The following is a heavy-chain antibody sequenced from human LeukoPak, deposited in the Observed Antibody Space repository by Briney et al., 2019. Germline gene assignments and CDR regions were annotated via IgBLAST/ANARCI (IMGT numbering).Heavy chain of an antibody. D-gene: IGHD3-9*01. V-gene: IGHV4-39*07. J-gene: IGHJ6*03. Sequence: ASETLSLTCTVSGGSISSSSYYWGWIRQPPGKGLEWIGSIYYSGSTYYNPSLKSRVTISVDTSKNQFSLKLSSVTAADTAVYYCARERYRYYMDVWGKGTTVTISS. CDR3: ARERYRYYMDV. CDR1: GGSISSSSYY. CDR2: IYYSGST.